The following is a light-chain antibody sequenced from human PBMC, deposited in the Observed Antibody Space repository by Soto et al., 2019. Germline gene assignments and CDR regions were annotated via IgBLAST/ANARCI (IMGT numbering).Light chain of an antibody. J-gene: IGLJ1*01. CDR2: EVS. CDR1: SSDVGGYNY. CDR3: CSYTSSSTPYV. V-gene: IGLV2-14*01. Sequence: QSALTQPASVSGSPGQSITISCTGTSSDVGGYNYVSWYQQHPGKAPKLMIYEVSNRPSGVSNRFSGSKSGNAASLTISGLQADDEADYYCCSYTSSSTPYVFGTGTKVTVL.